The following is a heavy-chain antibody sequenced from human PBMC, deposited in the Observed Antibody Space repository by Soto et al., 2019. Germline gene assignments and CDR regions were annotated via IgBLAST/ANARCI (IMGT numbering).Heavy chain of an antibody. J-gene: IGHJ5*02. Sequence: ASVKVSCKASGYTFTSYDINWVRQATGQGLEWMGWMNPNSGNTGYAQKFQGRVTMTRNTSISTAYMELSSLGSEDTAVYYCAGGAGGTYCSSTSCYAAWFDPWGQGTLVTVSS. CDR1: GYTFTSYD. V-gene: IGHV1-8*01. CDR3: AGGAGGTYCSSTSCYAAWFDP. D-gene: IGHD2-2*01. CDR2: MNPNSGNT.